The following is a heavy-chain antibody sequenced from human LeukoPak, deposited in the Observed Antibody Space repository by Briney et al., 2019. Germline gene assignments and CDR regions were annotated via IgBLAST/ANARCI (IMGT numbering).Heavy chain of an antibody. D-gene: IGHD3-9*01. V-gene: IGHV3-21*01. CDR3: ARGHYDVLAASYMWTPDY. Sequence: GGSLGLSRAASGFTFNTFNMNGVPQAPRKGREWVSSITSGGDYIYYADSVKGRFTPSRENAKNSLSLQLNSLRVEDTAVYYCARGHYDVLAASYMWTPDYWGQGTLVTVSS. CDR1: GFTFNTFN. CDR2: ITSGGDYI. J-gene: IGHJ4*02.